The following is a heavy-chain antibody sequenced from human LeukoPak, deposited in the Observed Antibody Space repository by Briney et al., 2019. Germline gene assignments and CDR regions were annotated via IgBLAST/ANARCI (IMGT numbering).Heavy chain of an antibody. CDR3: AKDSHGYFDWLSTTLFDY. CDR2: ISGSGGST. Sequence: GGSLRLSCAASGFTFSSYGMSWVRQAPGKGLEWVSAISGSGGSTYYADSVKGRFTISRDNSKNTLYLRMNSLRAEGTAVYYCAKDSHGYFDWLSTTLFDYWGQGTLVTVSS. CDR1: GFTFSSYG. J-gene: IGHJ4*02. V-gene: IGHV3-23*01. D-gene: IGHD3-9*01.